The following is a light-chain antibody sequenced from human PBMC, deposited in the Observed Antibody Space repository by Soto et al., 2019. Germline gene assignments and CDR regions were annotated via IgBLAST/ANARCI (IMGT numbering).Light chain of an antibody. Sequence: QSVLTQPASVSGSPGQSITISCTGTSSDVGSYNLVSWYQQYPGKAPKVMIYEDSKRPSGVSNRFSGSKSGNTASLTISGLQAEDEAYYYCCSYAGDSTYNYVFGTGTKDTDL. CDR2: EDS. J-gene: IGLJ1*01. CDR3: CSYAGDSTYNYV. CDR1: SSDVGSYNL. V-gene: IGLV2-23*01.